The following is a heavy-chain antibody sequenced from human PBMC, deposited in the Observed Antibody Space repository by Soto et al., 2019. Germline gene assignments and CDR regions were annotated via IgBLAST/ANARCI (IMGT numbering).Heavy chain of an antibody. Sequence: PSETLSLTCTVSGDSMRNYYWTWIRQPPGKGLEWIGYIYYNGNTKYNPSLESRVTFSADTSKNQFSLRLSSVIAADTAVYYCARVTSSTWYFDYWGPGTLVTVSS. V-gene: IGHV4-59*01. CDR2: IYYNGNT. CDR3: ARVTSSTWYFDY. D-gene: IGHD6-13*01. J-gene: IGHJ4*02. CDR1: GDSMRNYY.